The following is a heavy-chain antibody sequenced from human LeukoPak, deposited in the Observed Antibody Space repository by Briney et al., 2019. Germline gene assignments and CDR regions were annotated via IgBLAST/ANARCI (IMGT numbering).Heavy chain of an antibody. D-gene: IGHD3-22*01. Sequence: GGSLRLSCAASGFIFSDYSMNWVRQAPETGLEWVSSISSSGTYTYYADSVKGRFTISRDNAKNSLYLQMNSLRAEDTAVYYCARGWYYYDSSGHKYYFDYWGQGTLVTVSS. CDR2: ISSSGTYT. J-gene: IGHJ4*02. CDR3: ARGWYYYDSSGHKYYFDY. CDR1: GFIFSDYS. V-gene: IGHV3-21*01.